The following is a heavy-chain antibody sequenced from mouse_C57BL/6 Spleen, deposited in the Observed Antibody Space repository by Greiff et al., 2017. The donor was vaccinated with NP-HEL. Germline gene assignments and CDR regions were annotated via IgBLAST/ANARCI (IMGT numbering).Heavy chain of an antibody. CDR2: ISDGSSYT. J-gene: IGHJ1*03. CDR1: GFTFSSYA. CDR3: ARDYYGSRRGYFDV. V-gene: IGHV5-4*01. D-gene: IGHD1-1*01. Sequence: EVQLVESGGGLVKPGGSLKLSCAASGFTFSSYAMSWVRQTPEKRLEWVATISDGSSYTYYPDNVKGRFTISRDNAKNNLYLQMSHLKSEDTAMYYCARDYYGSRRGYFDVWGTGTTVTVSS.